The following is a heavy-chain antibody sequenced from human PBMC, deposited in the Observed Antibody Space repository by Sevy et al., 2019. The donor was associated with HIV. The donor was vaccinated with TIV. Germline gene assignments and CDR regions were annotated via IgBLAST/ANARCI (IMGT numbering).Heavy chain of an antibody. CDR1: GFTFSSYA. V-gene: IGHV3-23*01. J-gene: IGHJ4*02. Sequence: GGSLRLSCAASGFTFSSYAMSWVRQAPGKGLEWVSAISGSGGSTYYADSVKGRFTISRDNSKNTLYLQMNSLRAEDTAVYYCANPMGDDFWSGYYLSGVLAREIRDSGGGQGTLVTVSS. CDR2: ISGSGGST. D-gene: IGHD3-3*01. CDR3: ANPMGDDFWSGYYLSGVLAREIRDSG.